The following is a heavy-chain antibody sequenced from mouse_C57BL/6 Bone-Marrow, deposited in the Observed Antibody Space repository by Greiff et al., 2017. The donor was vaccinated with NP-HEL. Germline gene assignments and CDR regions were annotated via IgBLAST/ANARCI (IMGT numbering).Heavy chain of an antibody. CDR3: ARGAYGSSLYYFDY. J-gene: IGHJ2*01. D-gene: IGHD1-1*01. CDR2: ISDGGSYT. CDR1: GFTFSSYA. Sequence: DVMLVESGGGLVKPGGSLKLSCAASGFTFSSYAMSWVRQTPEKRLEWVATISDGGSYTYYPDNVKGRFTISRDNAKNNLYLQMSHLKSEDTAMYYCARGAYGSSLYYFDYWGQGTTLTVSS. V-gene: IGHV5-4*03.